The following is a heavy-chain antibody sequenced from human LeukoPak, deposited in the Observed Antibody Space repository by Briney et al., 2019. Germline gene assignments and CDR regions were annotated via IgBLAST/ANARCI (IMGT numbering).Heavy chain of an antibody. CDR2: ISAYNGNT. J-gene: IGHJ4*02. CDR1: GYTFTGYY. CDR3: ARGINSRAYLDY. D-gene: IGHD3-16*01. V-gene: IGHV1-18*04. Sequence: GASVKVSCKASGYTFTGYYMHWVRQAPGQGLEWMGWISAYNGNTNYAQKLQGRVTMTTDTSTSTAYMELRSLRSDDTAVYYCARGINSRAYLDYWGQGTLVTVSS.